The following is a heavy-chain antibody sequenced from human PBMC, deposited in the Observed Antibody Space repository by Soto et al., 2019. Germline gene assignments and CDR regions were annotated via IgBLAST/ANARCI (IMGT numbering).Heavy chain of an antibody. CDR3: ARNWNLALVPAAYFDS. J-gene: IGHJ4*02. V-gene: IGHV4-39*01. D-gene: IGHD2-2*01. CDR1: NFSVLTSIYY. Sequence: SETLSLTCTVSNFSVLTSIYYWAWIRQPPGKGLEWVGTVYYTGTTYYNPSLQSRVTISIDTSKSQFPLNLNSVTAADTAVYYCARNWNLALVPAAYFDSWGQGTLVTVSS. CDR2: VYYTGTT.